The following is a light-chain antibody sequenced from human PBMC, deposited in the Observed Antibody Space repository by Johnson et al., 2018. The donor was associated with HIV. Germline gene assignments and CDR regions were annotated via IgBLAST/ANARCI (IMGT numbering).Light chain of an antibody. V-gene: IGLV1-51*02. CDR2: ENN. Sequence: QSVLTQPPSVSAAPGQKVTISCSGSSSNIGNNYVSWYQQLPGTAPKLLIYENNKRPSGIPDRFSGSKSGTSATLGIAGLQTGDEADYYCGTWDNSPSTGAVF. J-gene: IGLJ1*01. CDR1: SSNIGNNY. CDR3: GTWDNSPSTGAV.